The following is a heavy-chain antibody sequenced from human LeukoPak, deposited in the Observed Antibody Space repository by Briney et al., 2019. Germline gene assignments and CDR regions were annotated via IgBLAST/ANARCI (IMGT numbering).Heavy chain of an antibody. D-gene: IGHD5-24*01. Sequence: GGSPRLSCAASGFTLRRYWMHWVRQAPGKGLVWVSHINLDGSTTTYADSVKGRFTISTDNAKNALYLQMNSLRVEDTAIYYCARDGDGDIDLDYWGQGILVTVSS. CDR2: INLDGSTT. J-gene: IGHJ4*02. CDR3: ARDGDGDIDLDY. CDR1: GFTLRRYW. V-gene: IGHV3-74*01.